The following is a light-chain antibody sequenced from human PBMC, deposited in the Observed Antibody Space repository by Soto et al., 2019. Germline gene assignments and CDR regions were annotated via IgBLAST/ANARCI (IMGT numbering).Light chain of an antibody. CDR1: SSNIGSNT. CDR3: AAWDDSLNAYV. CDR2: SNN. J-gene: IGLJ1*01. Sequence: QSVLTQPPSASGTPGQRVTISCSGSSSNIGSNTVNWYQQLPGTAPKLLIYSNNERPSGVPDRFSGSKSGTSASLAISRPQSEDEADFYCAAWDDSLNAYVIGTGTKVTVL. V-gene: IGLV1-44*01.